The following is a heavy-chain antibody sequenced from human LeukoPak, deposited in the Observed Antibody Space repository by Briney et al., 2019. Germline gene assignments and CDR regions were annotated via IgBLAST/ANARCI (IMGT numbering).Heavy chain of an antibody. D-gene: IGHD3-3*01. CDR3: AREAAPYYDFWSGYYTYYMDV. CDR2: INTDGSST. CDR1: GFTFSNYW. V-gene: IGHV3-74*01. Sequence: GGSLRLSCAASGFTFSNYWMHWVRQAPGKGLVWVSRINTDGSSTSYVDSVKGRFTISRDNAKNTLYLQMNSLRAEDTAVYYCAREAAPYYDFWSGYYTYYMDVWGKGTTVTVSS. J-gene: IGHJ6*03.